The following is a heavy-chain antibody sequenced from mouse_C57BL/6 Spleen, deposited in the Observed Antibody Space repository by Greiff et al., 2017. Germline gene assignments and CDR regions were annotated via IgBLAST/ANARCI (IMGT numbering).Heavy chain of an antibody. V-gene: IGHV1-55*01. J-gene: IGHJ2*01. D-gene: IGHD1-1*01. CDR2: IYPGSGST. Sequence: QVQLQQPGAELVKPGASVKMSCKASGYTFTSYWITWVKQRPGQGLEWIGDIYPGSGSTNYNEKFKSKATLTVDTSSSTAYMQLSSLTSEDSAVYYCARVIDYYGSLDYFDVWGQGTTLTVSS. CDR1: GYTFTSYW. CDR3: ARVIDYYGSLDYFDV.